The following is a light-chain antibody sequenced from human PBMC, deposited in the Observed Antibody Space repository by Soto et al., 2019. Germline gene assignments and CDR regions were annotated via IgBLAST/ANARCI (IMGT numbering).Light chain of an antibody. CDR2: GAS. V-gene: IGKV3-20*01. CDR3: QEYCSSPYT. J-gene: IGKJ2*01. Sequence: EIVLTQSPGTLSLSPGERATLSCRASQSVRNSYLAWYQQKPGQAPRLLIYGASGRATGIPDRFSGSGSGTSFPRTTSRLDPADFAVYYGQEYCSSPYTFGRGPVLEI. CDR1: QSVRNSY.